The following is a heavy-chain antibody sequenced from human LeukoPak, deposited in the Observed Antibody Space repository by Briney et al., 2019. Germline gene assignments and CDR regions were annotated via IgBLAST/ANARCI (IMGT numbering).Heavy chain of an antibody. CDR2: ISGSGGST. CDR3: ATEVSVVSKYFDN. D-gene: IGHD5/OR15-5a*01. CDR1: GFTFSGYA. Sequence: QTGGSLRLSCAASGFTFSGYAMSWVRQAPGKGLEWVSAISGSGGSTYYADSVKGRFTISRDNSKNTLYLQMNSLRAEDTAVYYCATEVSVVSKYFDNWGQGTLVTVPS. V-gene: IGHV3-23*01. J-gene: IGHJ4*02.